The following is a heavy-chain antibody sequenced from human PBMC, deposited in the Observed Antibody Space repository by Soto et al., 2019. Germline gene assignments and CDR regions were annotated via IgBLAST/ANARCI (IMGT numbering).Heavy chain of an antibody. D-gene: IGHD6-13*01. CDR3: ARLYSSSWYSLDY. V-gene: IGHV4-59*08. CDR1: GGSISSDY. Sequence: QVQLQESGPGLVKPSETLSLTCTVSGGSISSDYWSWIRQPPGKGLEWIGYIYYSGSTNYNPSLNSRVTIAVDTSKLQSSLNLGSVAAADTAVYYCARLYSSSWYSLDYWGQGTLVAVSS. J-gene: IGHJ4*02. CDR2: IYYSGST.